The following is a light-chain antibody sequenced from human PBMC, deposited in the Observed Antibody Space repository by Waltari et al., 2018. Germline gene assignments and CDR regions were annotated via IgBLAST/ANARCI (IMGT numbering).Light chain of an antibody. J-gene: IGKJ2*03. Sequence: IQMTQSPSYLSASVGDRVTLTCRASQGISSFLAWYQHNPGKAPKLLIYKSSTLESGVPSRFSGSGSGTDFTLTISSLQPEDFATYYCQQHNLKPYSFGQGTRVEIK. V-gene: IGKV1-9*01. CDR2: KSS. CDR3: QQHNLKPYS. CDR1: QGISSF.